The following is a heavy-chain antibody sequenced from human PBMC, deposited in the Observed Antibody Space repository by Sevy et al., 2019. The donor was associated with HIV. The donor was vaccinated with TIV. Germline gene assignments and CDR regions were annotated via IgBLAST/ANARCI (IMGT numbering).Heavy chain of an antibody. D-gene: IGHD3-22*01. CDR2: IYSGGST. V-gene: IGHV3-66*01. CDR3: ASDRYYDASGYYYYYYGLDV. J-gene: IGHJ6*02. Sequence: GGSLRLSCTASTFSVTDNYMSWVRQAPGKGLEWVSTIYSGGSTFSADSVKGRFTISRDNSKNTLYLPMNSLRAEDTAVYYCASDRYYDASGYYYYYYGLDVWGQGTTVTVSS. CDR1: TFSVTDNY.